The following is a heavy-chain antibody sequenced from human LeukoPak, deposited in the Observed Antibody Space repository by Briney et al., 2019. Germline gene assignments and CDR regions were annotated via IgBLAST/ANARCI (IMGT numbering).Heavy chain of an antibody. CDR3: ARGRVVVPAAMPGPYGMDV. D-gene: IGHD2-2*01. V-gene: IGHV4-34*09. CDR1: GGSFSGYY. CDR2: INHSGST. Sequence: SETLSLTCAVYGGSFSGYYWSWIRQPPGKGLEWIGEINHSGSTNYNPSLKSRVTISVDTSKNQFSLKLSSVTAADTAVYYCARGRVVVPAAMPGPYGMDVWGQGTTVTVSS. J-gene: IGHJ6*02.